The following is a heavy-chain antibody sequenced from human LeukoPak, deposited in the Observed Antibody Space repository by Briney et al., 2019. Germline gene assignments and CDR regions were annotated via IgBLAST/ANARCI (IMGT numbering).Heavy chain of an antibody. CDR2: ISYDGNEK. Sequence: GGSLRLSCVASGFTFSSDAMHWVRQTPGKGLEWVAVISYDGNEKYQVDSVKGRFTISRGNSKNTLYLQMNSLRVEDTAVYYCARGDSGTAAGNNWFNPWGQGTLVTVSS. CDR3: ARGDSGTAAGNNWFNP. J-gene: IGHJ5*02. CDR1: GFTFSSDA. D-gene: IGHD6-13*01. V-gene: IGHV3-30-3*01.